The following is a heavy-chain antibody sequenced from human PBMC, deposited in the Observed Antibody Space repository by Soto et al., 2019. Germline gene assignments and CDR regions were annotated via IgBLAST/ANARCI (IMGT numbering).Heavy chain of an antibody. D-gene: IGHD5-12*01. J-gene: IGHJ5*02. V-gene: IGHV3-30*18. CDR1: GFTFTTYG. CDR3: AKAGGYLNWFDP. CDR2: ISYDGSDK. Sequence: PGGSLRLSCAASGFTFTTYGMHWVRQAPGKGLEWVAVISYDGSDKYYADSVKGRFTISRDSSKNTLYLQMNSLRAEDTAVYYCAKAGGYLNWFDPWGQGTLVTVSS.